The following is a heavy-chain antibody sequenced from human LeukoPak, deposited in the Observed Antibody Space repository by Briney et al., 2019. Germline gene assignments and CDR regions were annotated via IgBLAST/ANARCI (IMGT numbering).Heavy chain of an antibody. J-gene: IGHJ5*02. V-gene: IGHV3-7*04. D-gene: IGHD3-10*01. CDR2: IKQDGSEK. CDR3: ARDNRYGPWFDP. Sequence: GGSLRLSCAASGLSFSSYWMSWVRQAPGRGLEWVANIKQDGSEKYHVDSVKGRFTISRDNAKNSVCLQMNRLRAEDTAAYYCARDNRYGPWFDPWGQGTLVTVSS. CDR1: GLSFSSYW.